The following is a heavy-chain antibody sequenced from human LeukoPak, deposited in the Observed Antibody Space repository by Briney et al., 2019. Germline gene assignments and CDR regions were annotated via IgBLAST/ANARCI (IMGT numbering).Heavy chain of an antibody. CDR3: AKSDWFDP. CDR2: IRGDGGSI. Sequence: GGSLRLSCATSGFTFRNYWMNWLRQAPGKGPLWVARIRGDGGSITYAESVKGRFTISRDNARNTLYLQMNSLRVEDTAVYYCAKSDWFDPCGQGTLVTVSS. CDR1: GFTFRNYW. V-gene: IGHV3-74*01. J-gene: IGHJ5*02.